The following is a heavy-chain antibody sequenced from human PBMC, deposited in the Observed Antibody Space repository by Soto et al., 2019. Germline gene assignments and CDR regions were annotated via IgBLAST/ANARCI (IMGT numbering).Heavy chain of an antibody. J-gene: IGHJ4*02. CDR2: IYHSGST. CDR1: GGSISSSNW. V-gene: IGHV4-4*02. CDR3: AGIAAAGTRFDY. Sequence: QVQLQESGPGLVKPSGTLSLTCAVSGGSISSSNWWSWVRQPPGKGLEWIGEIYHSGSTTYNPSLKSRVXXXVXXSKNQFSLKLSSVTAADTAVYYCAGIAAAGTRFDYWGQGTLVTVSS. D-gene: IGHD6-13*01.